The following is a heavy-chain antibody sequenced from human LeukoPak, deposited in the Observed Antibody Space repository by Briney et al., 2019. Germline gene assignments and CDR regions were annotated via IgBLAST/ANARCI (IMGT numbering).Heavy chain of an antibody. CDR2: ISGSGGST. Sequence: GGTLRLSCAASGFTFSSYGMSWVRQAPGKGLEWVSAISGSGGSTYYADSVKGRFTISRDNSKNTLYLQMNSLRAEDTAVYYCAKVALQSRLFDYWGQGTLVTVSS. CDR3: AKVALQSRLFDY. V-gene: IGHV3-23*01. CDR1: GFTFSSYG. J-gene: IGHJ4*02.